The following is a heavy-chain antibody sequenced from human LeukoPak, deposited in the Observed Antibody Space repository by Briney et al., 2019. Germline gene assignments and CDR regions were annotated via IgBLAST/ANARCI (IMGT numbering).Heavy chain of an antibody. CDR3: AKPGRGNWNDGLDY. CDR2: ISYDGSNK. V-gene: IGHV3-30*18. J-gene: IGHJ4*02. CDR1: GFTFSSYA. Sequence: GRSLRLSCAASGFTFSSYAMHWVRQAPGKGLEWVAVISYDGSNKYYADSVKGRFTISRDDSKNTLYLQMNSLRGEDTAVYYCAKPGRGNWNDGLDYWGQGTLVTVSS. D-gene: IGHD1-1*01.